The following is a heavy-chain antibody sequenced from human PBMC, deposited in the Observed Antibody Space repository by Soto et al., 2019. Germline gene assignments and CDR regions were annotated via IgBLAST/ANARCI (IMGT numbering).Heavy chain of an antibody. D-gene: IGHD1-1*01. Sequence: EGQLLESGGNLIQPGGSLRLSCAASGFTFSSCAMSWVRQAPGKGLEWVSGISGSGDSAFYADSVKGRFAISRDNSRNTVFLQKNSLRDEDTAVYYCAKDRSLERRGAFDIWGQGTMVTVSS. CDR2: ISGSGDSA. V-gene: IGHV3-23*01. CDR1: GFTFSSCA. J-gene: IGHJ3*02. CDR3: AKDRSLERRGAFDI.